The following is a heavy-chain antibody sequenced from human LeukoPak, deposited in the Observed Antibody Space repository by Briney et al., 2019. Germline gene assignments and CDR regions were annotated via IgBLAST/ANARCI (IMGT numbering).Heavy chain of an antibody. V-gene: IGHV5-51*01. J-gene: IGHJ4*02. CDR1: GYTFATFW. CDR2: IYPGDSDT. Sequence: GESLKISCKGSGYTFATFWIGWGRQMPGRGLEWMGVIYPGDSDTRYSPSFQGQVTISADKSISTTYLQWNSLKASDTAMYYCARAAAGCDYWGQGTLVTVSS. D-gene: IGHD6-13*01. CDR3: ARAAAGCDY.